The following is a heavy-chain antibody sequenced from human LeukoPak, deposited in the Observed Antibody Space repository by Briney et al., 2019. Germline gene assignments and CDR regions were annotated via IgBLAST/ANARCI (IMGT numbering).Heavy chain of an antibody. J-gene: IGHJ2*01. CDR1: GGSISSSSYY. CDR2: IYYSGST. Sequence: PSETLSLTCRVSGGSISSSSYYWGWIRQPPGKGLEWIGSIYYSGSTYYNPSLKSRVTISVDTSKTQFSLQLSSVTAADTAVYYCARVYYSSSYDYWYFDLWGRGTLVTVSS. V-gene: IGHV4-39*07. D-gene: IGHD6-13*01. CDR3: ARVYYSSSYDYWYFDL.